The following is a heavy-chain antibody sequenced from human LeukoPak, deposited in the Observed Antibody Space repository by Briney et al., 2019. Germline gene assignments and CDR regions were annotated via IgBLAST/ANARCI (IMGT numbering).Heavy chain of an antibody. D-gene: IGHD2-15*01. V-gene: IGHV4-59*01. J-gene: IGHJ4*02. CDR3: AREMSGGSSAGLDY. CDR1: GGSISRYY. Sequence: SETLSLTCIVSGGSISRYYWSWIRQPPGKGLEWIGYIYYSGSTNYNPSLKSRVTISVDTSKNQFSLKLSSVTAADTAVYFCAREMSGGSSAGLDYWGQGTLVTVSS. CDR2: IYYSGST.